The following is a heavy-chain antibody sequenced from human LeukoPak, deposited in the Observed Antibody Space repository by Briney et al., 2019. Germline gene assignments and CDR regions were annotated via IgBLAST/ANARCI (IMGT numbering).Heavy chain of an antibody. CDR1: GGSFSGYY. V-gene: IGHV4-34*01. CDR3: ARVSLWGSHGMDV. Sequence: TSETLSLTCAVYGGSFSGYYWSWIRQPPGKGLEWIGEINHSGSTNYNPSLKSRVTISVDTSKNQFSLKLSSVTAADTAVYYCARVSLWGSHGMDVWGQGTTVTASS. J-gene: IGHJ6*02. D-gene: IGHD7-27*01. CDR2: INHSGST.